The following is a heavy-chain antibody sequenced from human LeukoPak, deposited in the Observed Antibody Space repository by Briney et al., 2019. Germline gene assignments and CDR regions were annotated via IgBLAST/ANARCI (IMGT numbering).Heavy chain of an antibody. D-gene: IGHD1-26*01. CDR1: GFTFSSYS. CDR2: ISSSTSTI. V-gene: IGHV3-48*04. Sequence: GGSLRLSCAASGFTFSSYSMNWVRQAPGKGLEWVSYISSSTSTIYYADSVKGRFTISRDNAKNSLYLQMNSLRAEDTAVYYCASFIGGSLNYFDYWGQGTLVTVSS. CDR3: ASFIGGSLNYFDY. J-gene: IGHJ4*02.